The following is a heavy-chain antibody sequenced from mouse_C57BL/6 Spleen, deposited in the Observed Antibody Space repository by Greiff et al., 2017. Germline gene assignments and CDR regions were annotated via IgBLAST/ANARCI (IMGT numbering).Heavy chain of an antibody. D-gene: IGHD3-2*02. V-gene: IGHV1-74*01. CDR1: GYTFTGYW. J-gene: IGHJ2*01. CDR3: AIGGSGYPFDY. CDR2: IHPSDSDT. Sequence: QVQLQQPGAELVEPGASVKVSCKASGYTFTGYWMHWVKQRPGQGLEWIGRIHPSDSDTNYNQTFKGKATLTVDKSSSTADMQLSSLTSEDSAVYYCAIGGSGYPFDYWGQGTTLTVSS.